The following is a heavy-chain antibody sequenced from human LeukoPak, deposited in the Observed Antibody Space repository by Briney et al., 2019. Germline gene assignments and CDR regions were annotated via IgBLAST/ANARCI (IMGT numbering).Heavy chain of an antibody. CDR1: GYTFTSYD. CDR2: VNPNSGHT. V-gene: IGHV1-8*01. CDR3: ARGAPGSYCSGGSCPYFDY. Sequence: ASVKVSCKASGYTFTSYDINWVRQATGQGLEWMGWVNPNSGHTGYAQKFQGRVTMARNTSISTAYMELSSLRSEDTDVYYCARGAPGSYCSGGSCPYFDYWGQGTLVSVSS. J-gene: IGHJ4*02. D-gene: IGHD2-15*01.